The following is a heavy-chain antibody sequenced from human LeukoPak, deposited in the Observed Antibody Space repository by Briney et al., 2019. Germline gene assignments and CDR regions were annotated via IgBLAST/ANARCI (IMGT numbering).Heavy chain of an antibody. CDR3: ARVKVSGDFDI. V-gene: IGHV3-64*01. J-gene: IGHJ3*02. CDR2: ISSNGDST. D-gene: IGHD4-17*01. CDR1: GITFSSYS. Sequence: GGSLRLSCAASGITFSSYSMHWVRQAPGKGLEYVSAISSNGDSTYYANSVKGRFTISRDNSKNTLYLQMGSLRAEDMAVYYCARVKVSGDFDIWGQGTMVTVSS.